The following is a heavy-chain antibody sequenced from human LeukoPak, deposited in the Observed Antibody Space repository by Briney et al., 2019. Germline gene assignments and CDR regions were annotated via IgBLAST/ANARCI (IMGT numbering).Heavy chain of an antibody. J-gene: IGHJ4*02. CDR2: IRYDGSNK. V-gene: IGHV3-30*02. D-gene: IGHD1-26*01. CDR3: ASWGEGALDN. Sequence: GGSLRLSCAASGFTFSSYGMHWVRQAPGKGLEWVAFIRYDGSNKYYANSVKGRFTISRDNAKKSLHLQMNSLRVEDTGVYYCASWGEGALDNWGQGTLVTVSS. CDR1: GFTFSSYG.